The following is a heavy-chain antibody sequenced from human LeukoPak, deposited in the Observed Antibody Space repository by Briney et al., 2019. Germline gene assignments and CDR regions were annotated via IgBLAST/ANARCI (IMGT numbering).Heavy chain of an antibody. V-gene: IGHV4-59*01. Sequence: SETLSLTCTVSGGSISSYYWSWIRQPPGKGLEWIGYIYYSGSTNYNPSLKSRVTISVDTSKNQFSLKLSSVTAADTAVYYCARGGFYGNDAIDIWGQGTMVTVSS. CDR1: GGSISSYY. CDR2: IYYSGST. J-gene: IGHJ3*02. D-gene: IGHD3-3*01. CDR3: ARGGFYGNDAIDI.